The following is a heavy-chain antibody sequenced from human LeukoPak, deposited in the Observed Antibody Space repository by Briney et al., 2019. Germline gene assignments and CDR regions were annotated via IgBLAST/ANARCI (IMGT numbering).Heavy chain of an antibody. V-gene: IGHV3-74*01. Sequence: GGSLRLSCSVSGLTSSGDWMHWVRQAPGKGLVWGSRSKNDGSSTSYADSVKGRFTISRDNAKNTLYLQMNSLRAEDTAVYYCARELPRIGGQTDASDIWGQGTMVTVS. CDR2: SKNDGSST. D-gene: IGHD3-16*01. CDR1: GLTSSGDW. CDR3: ARELPRIGGQTDASDI. J-gene: IGHJ3*02.